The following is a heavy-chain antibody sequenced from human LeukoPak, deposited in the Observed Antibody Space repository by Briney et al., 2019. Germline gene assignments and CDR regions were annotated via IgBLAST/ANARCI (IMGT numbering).Heavy chain of an antibody. J-gene: IGHJ4*02. CDR2: INHSGST. Sequence: SETLSLTCAVYGASFSGYYWSWIRQPPGKGLEWIGEINHSGSTNYNPSLKSRVTISVDTSKNQFSLKLSSVTAADTAVYYCARSDIVVVVAATPNNQFDYWGQGTLVTVSS. CDR1: GASFSGYY. V-gene: IGHV4-34*01. D-gene: IGHD2-15*01. CDR3: ARSDIVVVVAATPNNQFDY.